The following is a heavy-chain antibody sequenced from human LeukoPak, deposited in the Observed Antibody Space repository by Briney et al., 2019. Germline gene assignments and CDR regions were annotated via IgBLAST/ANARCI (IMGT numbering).Heavy chain of an antibody. J-gene: IGHJ4*02. D-gene: IGHD1-26*01. CDR1: GVTFSSYA. Sequence: SSVKVSCKASGVTFSSYAISWVRQAPGQGLEWMGGIIPIFGTANYEQKFQGRVTITTDESTSTAYMELSSLRSEDTAVYYCARVFGGGSYYLNYFDYWGQGTLVTVSS. CDR3: ARVFGGGSYYLNYFDY. V-gene: IGHV1-69*05. CDR2: IIPIFGTA.